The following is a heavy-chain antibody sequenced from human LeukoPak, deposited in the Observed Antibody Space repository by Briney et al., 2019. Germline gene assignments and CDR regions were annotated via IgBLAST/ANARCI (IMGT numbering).Heavy chain of an antibody. CDR3: ARDLLRKEYYFDF. V-gene: IGHV3-33*01. CDR2: IWYDGSDK. J-gene: IGHJ4*02. D-gene: IGHD5-12*01. Sequence: GGSLRLSCAASGFTFSSYGMHWVRQAPGKGLEWVAVIWYDGSDKYYADSVKGRFTISRDSSKNTLYLQMNSLRAEDTAVYYCARDLLRKEYYFDFWGQGALVTVSS. CDR1: GFTFSSYG.